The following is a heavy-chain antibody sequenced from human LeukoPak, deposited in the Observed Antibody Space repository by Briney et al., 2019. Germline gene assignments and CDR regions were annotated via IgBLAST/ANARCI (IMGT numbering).Heavy chain of an antibody. CDR2: IYYSGST. CDR1: GGSISSSSYY. V-gene: IGHV4-39*01. D-gene: IGHD3-10*01. CDR3: ARHGGLLWFGEGNWFDP. J-gene: IGHJ5*02. Sequence: PSETLSLTCTVSGGSISSSSYYWGWIRQPPGTGLEWIGSIYYSGSTYYNPSLKSRVTISVDTSKNQFSLKLSSVTAADTAVYYCARHGGLLWFGEGNWFDPWGQGTLVTVSS.